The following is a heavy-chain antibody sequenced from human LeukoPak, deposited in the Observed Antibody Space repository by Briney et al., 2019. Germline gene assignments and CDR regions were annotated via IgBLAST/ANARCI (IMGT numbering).Heavy chain of an antibody. V-gene: IGHV3-30*02. CDR2: IRYDGSNK. D-gene: IGHD1-1*01. CDR3: AKRVKQYNWNDVSGAPGLTIGYYYYYYMDV. J-gene: IGHJ6*03. CDR1: GFTFSYNG. Sequence: PGGSLRLSCVASGFTFSYNGMRWVRQAPGKGLEWVAFIRYDGSNKYYADSVKDRFTISRDNSKNTLYLQMNSLRAEDTAVYYCAKRVKQYNWNDVSGAPGLTIGYYYYYYMDVWGKGTTVTISS.